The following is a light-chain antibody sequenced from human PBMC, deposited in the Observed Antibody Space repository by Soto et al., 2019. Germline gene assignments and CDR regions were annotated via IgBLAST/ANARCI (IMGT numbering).Light chain of an antibody. J-gene: IGKJ1*01. V-gene: IGKV3-20*01. Sequence: IVFTQSPGTLSQSPGDRVTLSCRASQSVSSRFLAWYQQKHGQAPSLLIYGASSRATGIPDRFSGSGSATDFTLTSSRLEPADVAVYYYQQYGSSDTFGQGTKVDIK. CDR2: GAS. CDR1: QSVSSRF. CDR3: QQYGSSDT.